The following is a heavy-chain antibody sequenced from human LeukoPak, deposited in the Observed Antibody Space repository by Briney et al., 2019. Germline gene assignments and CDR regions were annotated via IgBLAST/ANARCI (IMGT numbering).Heavy chain of an antibody. CDR3: ATDNLKGFDY. CDR2: FDPEDGDT. D-gene: IGHD1-14*01. J-gene: IGHJ4*02. V-gene: IGHV1-24*01. CDR1: GYTLTELS. Sequence: ASVRVSFTFSGYTLTELSMHWVRQAPGKGGEWRGGFDPEDGDTIYPQNFQRRVTMTEDTSTDTAYMELSSLRSEDTAVYYCATDNLKGFDYWGQGTLVTVSS.